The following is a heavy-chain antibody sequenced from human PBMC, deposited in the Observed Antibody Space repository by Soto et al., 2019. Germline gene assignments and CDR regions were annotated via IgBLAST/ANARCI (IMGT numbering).Heavy chain of an antibody. Sequence: GGSLRLSCAASGFTFSSYAMSWVRQAPGKGLEWVSAISGSGGSTYYADSVKGRFTISRDNSKNTLYLQMNSLRAEDTAVYYCANIAAAGTMVAYYYYGMDVWGQGTTVTVSS. CDR1: GFTFSSYA. V-gene: IGHV3-23*01. D-gene: IGHD6-13*01. CDR3: ANIAAAGTMVAYYYYGMDV. J-gene: IGHJ6*02. CDR2: ISGSGGST.